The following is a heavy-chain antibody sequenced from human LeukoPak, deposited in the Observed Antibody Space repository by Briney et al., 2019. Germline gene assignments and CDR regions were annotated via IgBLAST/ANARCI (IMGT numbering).Heavy chain of an antibody. D-gene: IGHD2/OR15-2a*01. V-gene: IGHV3-21*01. CDR1: GFTFRNYT. J-gene: IGHJ4*02. CDR2: ISFSSTYI. Sequence: GGSLRLSCAASGFTFRNYTMSWVRQAPGKGLEWVSSISFSSTYIYSADSVKGRFTISRDDAKNSLYLQMNSLRAEDTAVYYCSTYFFDYWGQGTLVTVSS. CDR3: STYFFDY.